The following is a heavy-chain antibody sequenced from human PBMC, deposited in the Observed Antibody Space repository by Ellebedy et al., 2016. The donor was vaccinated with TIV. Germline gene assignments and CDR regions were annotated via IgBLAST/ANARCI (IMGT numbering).Heavy chain of an antibody. CDR3: ARGRYTSGWYPDYFDY. V-gene: IGHV3-7*03. D-gene: IGHD6-19*01. Sequence: GESLKISCAASGCTFSSYWMSWVRLAPGKGLEWVANIKEDGSDTYYVDSVKARFTTSSDSAENSLYLQMNSMRAEDTAVYYCARGRYTSGWYPDYFDYWGQGTMVTVSS. J-gene: IGHJ4*02. CDR1: GCTFSSYW. CDR2: IKEDGSDT.